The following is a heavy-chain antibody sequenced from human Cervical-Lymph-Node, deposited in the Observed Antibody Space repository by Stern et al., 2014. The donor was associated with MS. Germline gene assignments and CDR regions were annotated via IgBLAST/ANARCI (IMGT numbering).Heavy chain of an antibody. CDR2: INTNTGDP. CDR1: GYTFTSYA. CDR3: ARGNSDSSGYYQIWLDY. J-gene: IGHJ4*02. D-gene: IGHD3-22*01. Sequence: VQLVESGSELKKPGASVKVSCKASGYTFTSYAMNWVRQAPGQGLEWMGWINTNTGDPTYAQGFTGRFVFSLDTSVSTAYLQISSLKAEDTAVYYCARGNSDSSGYYQIWLDYWGQGTLVTVSS. V-gene: IGHV7-4-1*02.